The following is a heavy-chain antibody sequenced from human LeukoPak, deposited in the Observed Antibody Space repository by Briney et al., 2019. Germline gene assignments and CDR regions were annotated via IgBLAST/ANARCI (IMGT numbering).Heavy chain of an antibody. CDR1: GFTFSTYG. CDR3: AKGDSSDYYYMGNFDY. D-gene: IGHD3-22*01. CDR2: ISYDGSNK. Sequence: PPGGSLRLSCAASGFTFSTYGMHWVRQAPGKGLEWVAVISYDGSNKYYADSVKGRFTISRDNSKNTLFLQMYSLRAEDTAVYYCAKGDSSDYYYMGNFDYWGQGTLVTVSS. J-gene: IGHJ4*02. V-gene: IGHV3-30*18.